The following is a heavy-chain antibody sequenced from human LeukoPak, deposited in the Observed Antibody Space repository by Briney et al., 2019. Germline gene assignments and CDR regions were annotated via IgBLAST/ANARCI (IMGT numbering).Heavy chain of an antibody. D-gene: IGHD2-21*02. J-gene: IGHJ4*01. Sequence: GGSLRLSCAASGFTFSSYTMNWVRQAPGKGLEWVSSIAGSSGYISYADSVKGRFTIPRDNAKKSLYLQMTSLTAEDTAVYYCARDRGAYCGGDCYLGFDYWGRGTLVTVSS. CDR1: GFTFSSYT. CDR2: IAGSSGYI. V-gene: IGHV3-21*01. CDR3: ARDRGAYCGGDCYLGFDY.